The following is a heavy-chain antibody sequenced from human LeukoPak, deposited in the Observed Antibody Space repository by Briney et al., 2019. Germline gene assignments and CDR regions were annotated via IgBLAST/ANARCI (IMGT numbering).Heavy chain of an antibody. CDR2: IIPIFGTA. CDR1: GGAFSSYA. Sequence: SVKVSCKASGGAFSSYAISWVRQAPGQGLEWMGRIIPIFGTANYAQKSQGRVTITTDESTSTAYMELSSLRSEDTAVYYCARDTRGVGWAYYYMDVWGKGTTVTVSS. CDR3: ARDTRGVGWAYYYMDV. V-gene: IGHV1-69*05. J-gene: IGHJ6*03. D-gene: IGHD3-3*01.